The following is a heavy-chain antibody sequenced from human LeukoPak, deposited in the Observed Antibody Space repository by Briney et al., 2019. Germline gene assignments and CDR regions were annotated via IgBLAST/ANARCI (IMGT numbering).Heavy chain of an antibody. D-gene: IGHD6-13*01. J-gene: IGHJ4*02. Sequence: GSLRLSCAASRFTFSSYAMSWFRQAPGKGLEWVSAISGSGGSTYYADSVKGRFTISRDNSKNTLYLQMNSLRAEDTAVYYCAKPNTGYSSSWYGYWGQGTLVTVSS. CDR2: ISGSGGST. V-gene: IGHV3-23*01. CDR1: RFTFSSYA. CDR3: AKPNTGYSSSWYGY.